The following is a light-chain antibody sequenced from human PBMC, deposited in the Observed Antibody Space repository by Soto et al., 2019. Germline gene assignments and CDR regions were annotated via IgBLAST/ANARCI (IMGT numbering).Light chain of an antibody. V-gene: IGLV2-14*01. CDR1: SSDVGGYNY. J-gene: IGLJ1*01. Sequence: QSVLTQPVSGSGSPGQSITIACTGTSSDVGGYNYVSWYQQYPGKAPRLVISDVSNRPSGVSNRFSGSKSGNSASLTISGLQAVDEADYYCSSYTSSSTSVFGTGTKVTV. CDR3: SSYTSSSTSV. CDR2: DVS.